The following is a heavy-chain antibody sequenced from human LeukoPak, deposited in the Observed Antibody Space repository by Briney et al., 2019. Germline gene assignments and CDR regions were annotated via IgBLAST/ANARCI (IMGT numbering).Heavy chain of an antibody. Sequence: PGGSLRLSCVASGFTFNSYSMNWVRQAPGKGLEWVAVISYDGSNKYYADSVKGRSTISRDNSKNTLYLQMNSLRAEDTAVYYCARAPYGGSPPYYFDYWGQGTLVTVSS. V-gene: IGHV3-30*03. CDR3: ARAPYGGSPPYYFDY. J-gene: IGHJ4*02. CDR2: ISYDGSNK. D-gene: IGHD4-23*01. CDR1: GFTFNSYS.